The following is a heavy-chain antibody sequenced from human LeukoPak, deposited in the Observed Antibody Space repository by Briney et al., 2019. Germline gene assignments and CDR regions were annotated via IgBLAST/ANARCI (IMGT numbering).Heavy chain of an antibody. Sequence: GGSLRLSCAASGFTFGSYAMSWVRQAPGKGLEWVSSISGSSRYIYYADSMKGRFTISRDNAKNSLYLQMNSLRAEDTAVYYCARGSSSWSFAYYYYYMDVWGKGTTVTISS. CDR2: ISGSSRYI. CDR3: ARGSSSWSFAYYYYYMDV. V-gene: IGHV3-21*01. D-gene: IGHD6-13*01. J-gene: IGHJ6*03. CDR1: GFTFGSYA.